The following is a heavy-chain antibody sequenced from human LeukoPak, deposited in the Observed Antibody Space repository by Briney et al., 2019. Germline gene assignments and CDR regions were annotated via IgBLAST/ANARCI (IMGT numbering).Heavy chain of an antibody. J-gene: IGHJ3*02. CDR2: IYYSGST. Sequence: SETLSLTCAVYGGSISSYYWSWIRQPPGKGLEWIGYIYYSGSTNYNPSLKSRVTISVDTSRNQFPLKLSSVTAADTAVYYCARGCGYCSADAFDIWGQGTMVTVSS. D-gene: IGHD2-15*01. V-gene: IGHV4-59*01. CDR3: ARGCGYCSADAFDI. CDR1: GGSISSYY.